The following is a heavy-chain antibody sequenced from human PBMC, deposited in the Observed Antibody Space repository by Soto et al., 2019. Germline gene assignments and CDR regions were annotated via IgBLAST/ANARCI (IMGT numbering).Heavy chain of an antibody. CDR3: ARDQGYSHY. CDR2: IYSGGST. CDR1: GFTVRSNY. Sequence: EVQLVASGGGLVQPGGSLRLSCAASGFTVRSNYMSWVRQAPGKGLEWVSVIYSGGSTYDADSVKGRFTISRDNSKNTLYLQINSLTDEDTAVHYCARDQGYSHYWCQGTLVTVSS. V-gene: IGHV3-66*01. D-gene: IGHD5-18*01. J-gene: IGHJ4*02.